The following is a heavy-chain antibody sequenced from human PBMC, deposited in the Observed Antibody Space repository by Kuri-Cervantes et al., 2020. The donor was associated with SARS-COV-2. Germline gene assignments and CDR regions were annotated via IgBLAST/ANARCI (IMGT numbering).Heavy chain of an antibody. CDR3: AREQISLIVLQSGSFAI. J-gene: IGHJ3*02. CDR2: IDSSSYYI. D-gene: IGHD2-15*01. Sequence: GGSLSLTCAASGLTFSGYSMNWIRQAPGKGLEWVASIDSSSYYIYHADSMKGRLTIARDNAKTSLYLQMNSLKPEDTAVYYCAREQISLIVLQSGSFAIWGQGTMVTVSS. V-gene: IGHV3-21*01. CDR1: GLTFSGYS.